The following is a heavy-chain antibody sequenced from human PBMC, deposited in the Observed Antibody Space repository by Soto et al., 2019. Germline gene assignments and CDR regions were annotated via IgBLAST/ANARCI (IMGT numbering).Heavy chain of an antibody. J-gene: IGHJ4*02. Sequence: DVQLVESGGGLVQPGGSLTLSCVASGFTFSGSAIHWVRQASGKGPEWVGRIRSKANSYATVYGEAAKGSFSISRDDSENTAYLQMSSLKIDDAAVYYCARLGVKNSSGRTDYWCQGTLVTVSS. CDR2: IRSKANSYAT. CDR3: ARLGVKNSSGRTDY. D-gene: IGHD6-19*01. V-gene: IGHV3-73*02. CDR1: GFTFSGSA.